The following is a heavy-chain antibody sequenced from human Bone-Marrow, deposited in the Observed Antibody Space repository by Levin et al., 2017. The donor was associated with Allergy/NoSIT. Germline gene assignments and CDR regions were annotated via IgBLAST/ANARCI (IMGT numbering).Heavy chain of an antibody. Sequence: SQTLSLTCSVSGGSIQNYYWSWIRQSAGKGLEWIARIYSSGSTHYNLSLRGRVSMSVDTSKNQFSLQLSSLTAADTAVYYCSRDAKSGSWCSHMDRWGRGTLVTVSS. D-gene: IGHD6-13*01. V-gene: IGHV4-4*07. CDR1: GGSIQNYY. CDR3: SRDAKSGSWCSHMDR. CDR2: IYSSGST. J-gene: IGHJ5*02.